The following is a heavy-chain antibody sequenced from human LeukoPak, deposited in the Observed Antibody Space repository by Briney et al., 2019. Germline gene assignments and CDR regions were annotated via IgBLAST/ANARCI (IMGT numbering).Heavy chain of an antibody. V-gene: IGHV3-30*18. CDR3: AKDRMGYSFDY. J-gene: IGHJ4*02. CDR2: ISYDGSNK. Sequence: GGSLRLSCAASGFTFSSYGMHWVRQAPGKGLEWVAVISYDGSNKYYADSVKGRFTISRDNSKNTLYLQMNSLRAEDTPVYYCAKDRMGYSFDYWGQGTLVTVSS. CDR1: GFTFSSYG. D-gene: IGHD5-18*01.